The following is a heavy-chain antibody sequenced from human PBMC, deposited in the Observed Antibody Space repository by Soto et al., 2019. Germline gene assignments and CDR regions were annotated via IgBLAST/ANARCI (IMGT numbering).Heavy chain of an antibody. CDR1: GFTFSSYS. CDR2: ISSSGSST. Sequence: GGSLRLSCAASGFTFSSYSMRWVRQAPGKGLEWVSAISSSGSSTYYADSVKGRFTISRDNAKNTLYLQMNSLRAEDTAVYYCAKEGQLTGMAADYWGQGTLVTVSS. CDR3: AKEGQLTGMAADY. J-gene: IGHJ4*02. D-gene: IGHD5-18*01. V-gene: IGHV3-23*01.